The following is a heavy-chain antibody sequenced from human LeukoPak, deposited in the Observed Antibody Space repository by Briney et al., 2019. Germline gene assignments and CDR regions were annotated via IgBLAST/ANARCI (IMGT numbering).Heavy chain of an antibody. V-gene: IGHV1-2*02. CDR2: INPNTGGT. D-gene: IGHD6-19*01. Sequence: VASVKVSCKASGYTFTGYYMHWVRQAPGQGLEWMGWINPNTGGTTYAQKFQGRVTMTRDTTISTAYMELSRLTSDDTAVYFCASYPRYSSSPPFDYWGQGTLVTVSS. J-gene: IGHJ4*02. CDR1: GYTFTGYY. CDR3: ASYPRYSSSPPFDY.